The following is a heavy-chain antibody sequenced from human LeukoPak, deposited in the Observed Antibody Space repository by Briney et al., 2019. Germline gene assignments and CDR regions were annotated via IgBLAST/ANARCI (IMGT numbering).Heavy chain of an antibody. Sequence: ASVKVSCKASGYTFTSYGISWVRQAPGQGLEWMGWISAYNGNTNYAQKFQGRVTITADKSTSTAYMELSSLRSEDTAVYYCARDGDSSSWYRGWFDPWGQGTLVTVSS. D-gene: IGHD6-13*01. V-gene: IGHV1-18*01. J-gene: IGHJ5*02. CDR1: GYTFTSYG. CDR3: ARDGDSSSWYRGWFDP. CDR2: ISAYNGNT.